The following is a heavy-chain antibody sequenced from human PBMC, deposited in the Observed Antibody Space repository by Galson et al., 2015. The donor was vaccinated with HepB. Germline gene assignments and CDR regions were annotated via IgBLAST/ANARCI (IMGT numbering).Heavy chain of an antibody. Sequence: SLRLSCAASGFTFSSYSMNWVRQAPGKGLEWVSSISSSSSYIYYADSVKGRFTISRDNAKNSLYLQMNSLRAEDTAVYYCARDGHGSGPKLYGMDVWGQGTTVTVSS. V-gene: IGHV3-21*01. CDR2: ISSSSSYI. D-gene: IGHD3-10*01. CDR1: GFTFSSYS. J-gene: IGHJ6*02. CDR3: ARDGHGSGPKLYGMDV.